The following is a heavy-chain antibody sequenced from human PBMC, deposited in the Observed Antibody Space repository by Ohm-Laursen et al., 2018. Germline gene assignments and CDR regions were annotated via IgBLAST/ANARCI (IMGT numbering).Heavy chain of an antibody. J-gene: IGHJ4*02. V-gene: IGHV3-23*01. CDR3: ARGIVGLY. D-gene: IGHD1-26*01. CDR1: GFTFRNYG. CDR2: IGGSGSST. Sequence: GSLRLSCSASGFTFRNYGMTWARQAPGKRLEWVAGIGGSGSSTYYADSVTGRFTISRDNPKNTLYLQMDSLRAEDTAVYYCARGIVGLYWGQGTLVTVSS.